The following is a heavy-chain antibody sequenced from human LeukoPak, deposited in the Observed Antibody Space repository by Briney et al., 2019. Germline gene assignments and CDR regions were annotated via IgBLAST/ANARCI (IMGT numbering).Heavy chain of an antibody. CDR1: GGSFSGYY. J-gene: IGHJ3*02. CDR3: VRRRRRYSSLGDAFDI. CDR2: INHSGST. Sequence: PSETLSLTCAVYGGSFSGYYWSWIRQPPGKGLEWIGEINHSGSTNYNPSLKSRVTTSVDTSKNQFSLKLSSVTAADTAVYYCVRRRRRYSSLGDAFDIWGQRTMVPVSS. D-gene: IGHD5-18*01. V-gene: IGHV4-34*01.